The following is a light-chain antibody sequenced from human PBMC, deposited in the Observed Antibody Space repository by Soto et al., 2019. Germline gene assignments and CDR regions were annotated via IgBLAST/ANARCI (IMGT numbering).Light chain of an antibody. Sequence: DIQMTQSPSSLSASVGDRVTITCRESQDISNSLAWYQQKPGEVPKVLIYATSILQSGVPARFSGSGSGTDFTLTISSLQPEDVATYYCQNYNSAPLTFGGGTKVEI. CDR2: ATS. CDR3: QNYNSAPLT. V-gene: IGKV1-27*01. CDR1: QDISNS. J-gene: IGKJ4*01.